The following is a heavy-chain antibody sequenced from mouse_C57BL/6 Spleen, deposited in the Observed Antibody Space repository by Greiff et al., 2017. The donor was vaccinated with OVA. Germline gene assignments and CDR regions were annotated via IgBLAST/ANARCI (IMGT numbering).Heavy chain of an antibody. CDR3: ARFDYGNYVYAMDY. J-gene: IGHJ4*01. Sequence: LVESGAELARPGASVKLSCKASGYTFTSYGISWVKQRTGQGLEWIGEIYPRSGNTYYNEKFKGKATLTADKSSSTAYMELRSLTSEDSAVYFCARFDYGNYVYAMDYWGQGTSVTVSS. CDR1: GYTFTSYG. CDR2: IYPRSGNT. D-gene: IGHD2-1*01. V-gene: IGHV1-81*01.